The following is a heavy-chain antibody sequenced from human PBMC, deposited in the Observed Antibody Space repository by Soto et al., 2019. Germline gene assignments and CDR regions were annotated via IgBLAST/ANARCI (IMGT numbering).Heavy chain of an antibody. J-gene: IGHJ4*02. Sequence: EVQVLQSGGGLVPPGGSLRLSCAGSGFTFINTGMSWVRQAPGQGLEWVSAITGNGDTTYYADSVKGRFTISRDNSKSTLYLQMNSLRAEDTAVYSCAKIDGYFDYWGQGTLVTVSS. CDR2: ITGNGDTT. CDR3: AKIDGYFDY. CDR1: GFTFINTG. V-gene: IGHV3-23*01. D-gene: IGHD3-22*01.